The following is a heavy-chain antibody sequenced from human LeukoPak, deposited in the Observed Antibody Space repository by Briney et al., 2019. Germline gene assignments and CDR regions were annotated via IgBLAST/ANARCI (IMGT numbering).Heavy chain of an antibody. D-gene: IGHD4-17*01. CDR1: GFTFSSYE. CDR2: ISSSGSTT. J-gene: IGHJ4*02. Sequence: PGGSLRLSCAASGFTFSSYEMNWVRQAPGKGLEWVSYISSSGSTTHYADSVKGRFTISRDNAKNTLYLQMNSLRAEDTAVYYCAKGGSANRVTTNYFDYWGQGTLVTVSS. CDR3: AKGGSANRVTTNYFDY. V-gene: IGHV3-48*03.